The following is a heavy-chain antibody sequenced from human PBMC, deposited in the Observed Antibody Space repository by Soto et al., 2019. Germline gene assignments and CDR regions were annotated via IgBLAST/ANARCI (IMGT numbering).Heavy chain of an antibody. D-gene: IGHD6-13*01. V-gene: IGHV1-24*01. Sequence: ASVKVSCKVSGYTLTELSMHWVRQAPGKGLEWMGGFDPEDGETIYAQKFQGRVTMTEDTSTDTAYMELSSLRSEDTAVYYCATPAAADFDYGMDVWGQGTTVTVSS. J-gene: IGHJ6*02. CDR3: ATPAAADFDYGMDV. CDR1: GYTLTELS. CDR2: FDPEDGET.